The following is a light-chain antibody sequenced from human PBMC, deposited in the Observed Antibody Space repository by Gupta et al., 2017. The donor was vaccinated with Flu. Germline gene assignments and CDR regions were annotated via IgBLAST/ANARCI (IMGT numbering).Light chain of an antibody. CDR3: QQYNNWPPLT. J-gene: IGKJ4*01. Sequence: EIVMTQSPATLSVSPGERATVSCRASQSVGSDLAWYQQKPGQAPRLLIYDASVRATGVAARFTGSGSGTEFTLTINSLQSEDFAVYYCQQYNNWPPLTFGGGTKVEIK. CDR2: DAS. CDR1: QSVGSD. V-gene: IGKV3-15*01.